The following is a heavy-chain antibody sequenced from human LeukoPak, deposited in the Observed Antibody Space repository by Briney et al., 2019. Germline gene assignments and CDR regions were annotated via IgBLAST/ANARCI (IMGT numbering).Heavy chain of an antibody. CDR2: IKSKTDGGTT. CDR3: TTKGPLWHFGMDV. J-gene: IGHJ6*02. Sequence: GGSLRLSCAASGSTFSNAWMIWVRQAPGKGLEWVGRIKSKTDGGTTDYAAPVKGRFTISSDDSKHTLYLQMNSLKTEDTAVYYCTTKGPLWHFGMDVWGQGTTVTVSS. D-gene: IGHD5-18*01. V-gene: IGHV3-15*01. CDR1: GSTFSNAW.